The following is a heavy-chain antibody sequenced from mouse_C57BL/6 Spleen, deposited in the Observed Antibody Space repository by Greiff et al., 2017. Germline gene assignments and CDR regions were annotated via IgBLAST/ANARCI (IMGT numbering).Heavy chain of an antibody. D-gene: IGHD2-4*01. Sequence: EVQLQQSGTVLARPGASVKMSCKTSGYTFTSYWMHWVKQRPGPGLEWIGAIYPGNSDTSYNQKFKGKAKLTAVTSASTAYMELSSLTNEDSAVYYCTREVYDYDDVPYAMDYWGQGTSVTVSS. CDR2: IYPGNSDT. CDR3: TREVYDYDDVPYAMDY. CDR1: GYTFTSYW. V-gene: IGHV1-5*01. J-gene: IGHJ4*01.